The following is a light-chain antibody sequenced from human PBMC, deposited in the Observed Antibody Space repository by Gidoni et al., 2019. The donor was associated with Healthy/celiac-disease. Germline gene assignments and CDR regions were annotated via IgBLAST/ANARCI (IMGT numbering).Light chain of an antibody. V-gene: IGKV3-20*01. CDR3: QQYGSSPLLT. CDR2: GAS. CDR1: QSVSSSY. J-gene: IGKJ4*01. Sequence: EIVLTQIPGTLSLSPGERATLSCRASQSVSSSYLAWYQQKPGQAPRLLIYGASSRATGIPDRFSGSGSGTDFTLTISRLEPEDFAVYYCQQYGSSPLLTFXGXTKVEIK.